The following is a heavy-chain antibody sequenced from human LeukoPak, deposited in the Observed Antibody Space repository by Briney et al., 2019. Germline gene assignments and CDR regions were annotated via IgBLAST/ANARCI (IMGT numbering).Heavy chain of an antibody. J-gene: IGHJ6*03. CDR2: IWYDGSNK. CDR1: GFTFSSYG. Sequence: GGSLRLSCAASGFTFSSYGMHWVRQALGKGLEWVAVIWYDGSNKYYADSVKGRFTISRDNSKNTLYLQMNSLRAEDTAVYYCARDEQTTFPYYYYMDVWGKGTTVTVSS. D-gene: IGHD1-7*01. V-gene: IGHV3-33*01. CDR3: ARDEQTTFPYYYYMDV.